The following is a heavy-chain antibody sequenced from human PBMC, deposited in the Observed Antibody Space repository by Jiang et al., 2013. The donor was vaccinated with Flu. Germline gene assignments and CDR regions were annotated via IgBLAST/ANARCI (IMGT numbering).Heavy chain of an antibody. V-gene: IGHV1-69*04. Sequence: SGAEVKKPGSSVKVSCKASGGTFSSYAISWVRQAPGQGLEWMGRIIPILGIANYAQKFQGRVTITADKSTSTAYMELSSLRSEDTAVYYCARDMFMGDFWSGYYKDAFDIWGQGTMVTVSS. CDR1: GGTFSSYA. CDR2: IIPILGIA. D-gene: IGHD3-3*01. J-gene: IGHJ3*02. CDR3: ARDMFMGDFWSGYYKDAFDI.